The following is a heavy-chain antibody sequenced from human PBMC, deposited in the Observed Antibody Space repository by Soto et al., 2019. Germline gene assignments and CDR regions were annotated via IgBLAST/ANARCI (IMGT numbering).Heavy chain of an antibody. Sequence: SETLSLTCAVYGGSFSGYYWSWIRQPPGKGLEWIGEINHSGSTNYNPSLKSRVTISVDTSKNQFSLKLSSVTAADTAVYYCARGGWAQGDYFDYWGQGTLVT. J-gene: IGHJ4*02. CDR1: GGSFSGYY. CDR2: INHSGST. CDR3: ARGGWAQGDYFDY. V-gene: IGHV4-34*01.